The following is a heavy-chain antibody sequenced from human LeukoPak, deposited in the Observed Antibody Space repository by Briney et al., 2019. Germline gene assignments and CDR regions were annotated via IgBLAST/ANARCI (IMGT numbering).Heavy chain of an antibody. Sequence: PGGSLRLSCAASGFTFTNFAMHWVRQAPGKGLEWVAFTRYDGSSQYYADSVKGRFTISRDNSENTLYLQMNRLRPEDTAIYYCAKVGFQHGDYYYYMDVWGKGTTVTVSS. CDR3: AKVGFQHGDYYYYMDV. D-gene: IGHD3-10*01. CDR2: TRYDGSSQ. V-gene: IGHV3-30*02. J-gene: IGHJ6*03. CDR1: GFTFTNFA.